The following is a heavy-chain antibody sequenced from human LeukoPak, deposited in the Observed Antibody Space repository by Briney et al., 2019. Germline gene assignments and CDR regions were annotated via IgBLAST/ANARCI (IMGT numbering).Heavy chain of an antibody. CDR1: GGSISSYY. V-gene: IGHV4-59*08. CDR3: ARNTAALSHTTI. CDR2: IYHSGST. D-gene: IGHD6-13*01. Sequence: PSETLSLTCTVSGGSISSYYWSWIRQPPGKGLEWIGYIYHSGSTNYKPSLKSRVTISVDTSKNQFSLKLSSVTAVDTAVYYCARNTAALSHTTIWGQGTLVTVFS. J-gene: IGHJ4*02.